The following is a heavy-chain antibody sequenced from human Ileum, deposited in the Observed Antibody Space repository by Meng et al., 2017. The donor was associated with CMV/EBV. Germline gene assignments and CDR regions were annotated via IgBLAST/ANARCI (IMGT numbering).Heavy chain of an antibody. V-gene: IGHV3-74*01. CDR3: ASATGQYLPPGY. CDR2: INSDGSST. D-gene: IGHD4-11*01. J-gene: IGHJ4*02. CDR1: GFTFSSYW. Sequence: GGSLRLSCAASGFTFSSYWMHWVRQAPGKGLVCVSRINSDGSSTYYADSVKGRFTISRDNAKNTLFLQMNSLRAEDTAVCYCASATGQYLPPGYWGQGTLVTVSS.